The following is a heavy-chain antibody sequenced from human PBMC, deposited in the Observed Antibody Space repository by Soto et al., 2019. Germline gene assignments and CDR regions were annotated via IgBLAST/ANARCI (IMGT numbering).Heavy chain of an antibody. D-gene: IGHD1-1*01. V-gene: IGHV4-39*01. J-gene: IGHJ5*02. Sequence: SETLSLTCTVSGGSISSSSYYWGWIRQPPGKGLEWIGSIYYSGSTYYNPSLKSRVTISVDTSKNQFSLKLSSVTAADTAVYYCARRGPPRDPGTDHSGNWFDPWGQGTLVTVSS. CDR1: GGSISSSSYY. CDR3: ARRGPPRDPGTDHSGNWFDP. CDR2: IYYSGST.